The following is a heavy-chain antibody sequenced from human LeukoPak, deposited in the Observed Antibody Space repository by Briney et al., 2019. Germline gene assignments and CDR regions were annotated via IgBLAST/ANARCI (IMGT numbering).Heavy chain of an antibody. CDR1: GFTVSSNY. CDR3: ARSPKGYSSSWYDY. Sequence: GGSLRLSRAASGFTVSSNYMSWVRQAPGTGLEWVSVIYSGGSTYYADSVKGRFTISRDNSKNTLYLQMNSLRAEDTAVYYCARSPKGYSSSWYDYWGQGTLVTVSS. CDR2: IYSGGST. V-gene: IGHV3-53*01. J-gene: IGHJ4*02. D-gene: IGHD6-13*01.